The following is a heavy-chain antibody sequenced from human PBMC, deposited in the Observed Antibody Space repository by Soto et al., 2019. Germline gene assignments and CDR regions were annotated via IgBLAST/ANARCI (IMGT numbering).Heavy chain of an antibody. J-gene: IGHJ4*02. Sequence: EDQLVESGGGLVQPGGSLRLTCAVSGFSFRSDWMNWVRQAPGKGLEWVAHTNQDGSEKYYLDSVKGRFTIFRDNAKNSCYLQMNSRRAEDTAVYYCSGGVGDAIWGQGTLVTVSS. CDR1: GFSFRSDW. D-gene: IGHD1-26*01. V-gene: IGHV3-7*04. CDR2: TNQDGSEK. CDR3: SGGVGDAI.